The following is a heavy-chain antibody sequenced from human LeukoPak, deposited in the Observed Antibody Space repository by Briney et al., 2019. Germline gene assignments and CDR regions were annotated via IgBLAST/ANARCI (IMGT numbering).Heavy chain of an antibody. V-gene: IGHV1-2*02. J-gene: IGHJ4*02. Sequence: ASVKVSCKASGHTFSAYYMHWVRQAPGQGLEWMGWINPKSGGPNYAQKFQGRVTMTRDTSINTAYMDLSRLRSDDTAVYYCASQGAVVPAAMPYWGQGTLVTVSS. D-gene: IGHD2-2*01. CDR3: ASQGAVVPAAMPY. CDR2: INPKSGGP. CDR1: GHTFSAYY.